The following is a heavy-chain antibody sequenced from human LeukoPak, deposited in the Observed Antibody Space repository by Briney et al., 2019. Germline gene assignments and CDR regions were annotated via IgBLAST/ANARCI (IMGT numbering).Heavy chain of an antibody. J-gene: IGHJ6*03. CDR2: INPNSGNA. Sequence: ASVKVSCKASGYTFTNFDINWVRQAPGQGLEWMGWINPNSGNAGYAQKFQGRVTMTMNTSITTAYMELSSLISEDTAVYYCARGPQWRGDSSYIDVWGRGTTVTVSS. CDR3: ARGPQWRGDSSYIDV. V-gene: IGHV1-8*01. CDR1: GYTFTNFD. D-gene: IGHD6-19*01.